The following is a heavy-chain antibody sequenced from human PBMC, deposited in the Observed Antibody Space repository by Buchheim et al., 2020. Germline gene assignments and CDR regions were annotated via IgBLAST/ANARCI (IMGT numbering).Heavy chain of an antibody. D-gene: IGHD3-3*01. Sequence: QVQLVQSGGGVVQTGTSLRLSCAASGFTFSTSGMHWVRQAPGKGLEWVAIIWYDGSNKYYADSVKGRFTISRDNSKNTLSLQMNSLSAEDTATYYCARDVSGGFDPWGQGTL. J-gene: IGHJ5*02. CDR3: ARDVSGGFDP. CDR1: GFTFSTSG. CDR2: IWYDGSNK. V-gene: IGHV3-33*01.